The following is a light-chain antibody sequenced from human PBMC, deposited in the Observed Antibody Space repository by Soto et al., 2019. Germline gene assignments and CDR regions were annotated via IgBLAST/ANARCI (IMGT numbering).Light chain of an antibody. CDR1: QSVSSN. Sequence: ERVMTQSPATLSVSPGERATLSCRASQSVSSNLAWYQQKPGQAPRLLIYGASTRATGIPARFSGSGSGTDFTLTISRLEPEDFAVYYCQLYGVSSPRITFGQGTRLEIK. CDR3: QLYGVSSPRIT. V-gene: IGKV3-15*01. J-gene: IGKJ5*01. CDR2: GAS.